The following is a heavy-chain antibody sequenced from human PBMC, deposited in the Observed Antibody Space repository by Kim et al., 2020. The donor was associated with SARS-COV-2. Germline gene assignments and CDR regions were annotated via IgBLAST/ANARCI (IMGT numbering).Heavy chain of an antibody. CDR2: ISSSSSYI. Sequence: GGSLRLSCAASGFTFSSYSMNWVRQAPGKGLEWVSSISSSSSYIYYADSVKGRFTISRDNAKNSLYLQMNSLRAEDTAVYYCARERWIQLWLGEYGMDVWGQGTTVTVSS. V-gene: IGHV3-21*01. CDR3: ARERWIQLWLGEYGMDV. CDR1: GFTFSSYS. J-gene: IGHJ6*02. D-gene: IGHD5-18*01.